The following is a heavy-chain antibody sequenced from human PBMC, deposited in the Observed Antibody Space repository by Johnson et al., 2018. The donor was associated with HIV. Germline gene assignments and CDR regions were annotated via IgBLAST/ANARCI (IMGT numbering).Heavy chain of an antibody. Sequence: VQLVESGGGVVQPGGSLRLSCAASGFTFSNAWMSWVRQAPGKGLEWVANIKQDGSEDYYVDSLKGRFTISRDNAKNSLYLQMDSLRAGDSAVYYCARDGVYSSPHDAFDIWGQGTMVTVSP. CDR2: IKQDGSED. CDR1: GFTFSNAW. J-gene: IGHJ3*02. V-gene: IGHV3-7*03. CDR3: ARDGVYSSPHDAFDI. D-gene: IGHD6-13*01.